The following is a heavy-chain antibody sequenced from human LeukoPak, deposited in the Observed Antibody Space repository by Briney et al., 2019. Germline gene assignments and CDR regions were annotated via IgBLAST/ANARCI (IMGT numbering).Heavy chain of an antibody. CDR1: GGSISSGGYY. D-gene: IGHD6-13*01. CDR2: IYYSGST. J-gene: IGHJ3*02. CDR3: ARDGSSWYASQTSDDAFDI. V-gene: IGHV4-31*03. Sequence: SETLSLTCTVSGGSISSGGYYWSWIRQHPGKGLEWVGYIYYSGSTYYNPSLESRVTISVDTSKNQFSLKLSSVTAADTAVYYCARDGSSWYASQTSDDAFDIWGQATMVTVSS.